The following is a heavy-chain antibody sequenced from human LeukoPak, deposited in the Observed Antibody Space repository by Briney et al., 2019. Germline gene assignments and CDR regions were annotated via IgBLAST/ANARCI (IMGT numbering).Heavy chain of an antibody. CDR2: ISAYNGNT. CDR3: ARDRDVVVVALENWFDP. CDR1: GYTFTSYG. Sequence: ASVTVSFKASGYTFTSYGISWVRQAPGQGLEWMGWISAYNGNTNYAQKLQGRVTMTTDTSTSTAYMELRSLRSDDTAVYYCARDRDVVVVALENWFDPWGQGTLVTVSS. J-gene: IGHJ5*02. V-gene: IGHV1-18*01. D-gene: IGHD2-15*01.